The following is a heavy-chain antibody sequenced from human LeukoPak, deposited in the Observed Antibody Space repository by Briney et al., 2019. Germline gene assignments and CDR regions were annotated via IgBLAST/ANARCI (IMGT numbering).Heavy chain of an antibody. CDR3: AKQEYEYYDILTGYYFPDY. V-gene: IGHV3-23*01. D-gene: IGHD3-9*01. CDR1: GFTFSSYA. CDR2: ISGSGGST. Sequence: PGGSLRLSCAASGFTFSSYAMSWVRQAPGQGLEWVSAISGSGGSTYYADSVKGRFTISRDNSKNTLYLQMNSLRAEDTAVYYCAKQEYEYYDILTGYYFPDYWGQGTLVTVSS. J-gene: IGHJ4*02.